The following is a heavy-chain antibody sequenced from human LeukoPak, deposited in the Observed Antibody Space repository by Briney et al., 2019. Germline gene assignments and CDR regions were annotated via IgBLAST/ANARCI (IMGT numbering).Heavy chain of an antibody. CDR3: ARERVRGGYCSGGSCSTPNDAFDI. CDR2: ISSSSSYI. CDR1: GFTFSSYS. V-gene: IGHV3-21*01. D-gene: IGHD2-15*01. Sequence: GGSLRLSCAASGFTFSSYSMNWVRQAPGKGLEWVSSISSSSSYIYYADSVKGRFTISRDNAKNSLYLQMNSLRAEDTAVYYCARERVRGGYCSGGSCSTPNDAFDIWGQGTMVTVSS. J-gene: IGHJ3*02.